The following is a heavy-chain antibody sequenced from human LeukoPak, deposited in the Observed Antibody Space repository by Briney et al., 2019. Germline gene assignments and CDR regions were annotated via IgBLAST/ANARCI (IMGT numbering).Heavy chain of an antibody. CDR1: GFTFSTFP. V-gene: IGHV3-30*16. CDR3: ARGAGTTVYYIDV. J-gene: IGHJ6*03. CDR2: VSQDGAHT. Sequence: GGSLRLSCAASGFTFSTFPMHWVRQAPGKGLQWLAVVSQDGAHTYSADSVKGRFTISRDNSKNMLFLQMNRLTTEDTAVYYCARGAGTTVYYIDVWGNGTTVTASS. D-gene: IGHD1-7*01.